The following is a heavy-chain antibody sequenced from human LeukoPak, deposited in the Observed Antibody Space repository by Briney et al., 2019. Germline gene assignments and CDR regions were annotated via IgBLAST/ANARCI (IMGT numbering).Heavy chain of an antibody. CDR2: IYPGDSDT. CDR3: ARGPARYCTNGVCYTIEYFQH. Sequence: GESLKISCKGSGYSFTSYWIGWVRQMPGKGLEWMGIIYPGDSDTRYSPSFQGQVTISADKSISTAYLQWSSLKASDTAMYYCARGPARYCTNGVCYTIEYFQHWGQGTLVTVSS. V-gene: IGHV5-51*01. D-gene: IGHD2-8*01. CDR1: GYSFTSYW. J-gene: IGHJ1*01.